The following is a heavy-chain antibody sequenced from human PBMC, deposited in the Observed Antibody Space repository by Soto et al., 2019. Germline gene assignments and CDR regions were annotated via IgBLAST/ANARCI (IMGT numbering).Heavy chain of an antibody. CDR3: AKDHRNGGSRVDY. V-gene: IGHV3-30*18. D-gene: IGHD2-15*01. CDR1: GFSFRSHG. CDR2: ISYDGSNS. J-gene: IGHJ4*02. Sequence: QVRLVESGGGVVQPGRSLRLSCAASGFSFRSHGMHWVRQAPGKGLQWVAVISYDGSNSYYADSVKGRFTISRDNSNDALYLQMSSLRPEDTAVYFCAKDHRNGGSRVDYWGQGTPVTVSS.